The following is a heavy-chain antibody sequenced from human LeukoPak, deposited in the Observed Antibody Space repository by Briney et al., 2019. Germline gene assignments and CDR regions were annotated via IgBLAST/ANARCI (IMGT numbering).Heavy chain of an antibody. Sequence: PSRTLCFTGAVLGSAFSSACFWGWIRQPPGKRLSWIGSIYHSGGNYYIPSLKSRLTISADTSKNQVSLKLTSVTAADTAIYYCASIYSLWSGFFDFWGQGTLVTVSS. CDR1: GSAFSSACF. J-gene: IGHJ4*02. CDR3: ASIYSLWSGFFDF. V-gene: IGHV4-38-2*01. D-gene: IGHD3-3*01. CDR2: IYHSGGN.